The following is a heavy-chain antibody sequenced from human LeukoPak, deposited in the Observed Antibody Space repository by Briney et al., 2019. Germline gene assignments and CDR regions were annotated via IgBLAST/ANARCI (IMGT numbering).Heavy chain of an antibody. J-gene: IGHJ6*03. V-gene: IGHV4-61*02. CDR2: ISSSGST. Sequence: SQTLSLTCTVSGDSISSGDYYWSWIRQPAGKGLEWIGRISSSGSTNYNPSLKSRVTISVDTSENQFSLKLSSVTAADTAVYYCAVRGTWNYYYYMDVWGKGTTVTVSS. CDR1: GDSISSGDYY. CDR3: AVRGTWNYYYYMDV. D-gene: IGHD3-10*01.